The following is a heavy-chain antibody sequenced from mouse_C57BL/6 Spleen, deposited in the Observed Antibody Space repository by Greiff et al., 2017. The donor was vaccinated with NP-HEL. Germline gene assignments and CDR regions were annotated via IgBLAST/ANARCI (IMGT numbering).Heavy chain of an antibody. CDR2: ISSGGDYI. CDR1: GFTFSSYA. Sequence: EVKVVESGEGLVKPGGSLKLSCAASGFTFSSYAMSWVRQTPEKRLEWVAYISSGGDYIYYADTVKGRFTISRDNARNTLYLQMSSLKSEDTAMYYCTRAPYYYGSSRYWYFDVWGTGTTVTVSS. CDR3: TRAPYYYGSSRYWYFDV. V-gene: IGHV5-9-1*02. D-gene: IGHD1-1*01. J-gene: IGHJ1*03.